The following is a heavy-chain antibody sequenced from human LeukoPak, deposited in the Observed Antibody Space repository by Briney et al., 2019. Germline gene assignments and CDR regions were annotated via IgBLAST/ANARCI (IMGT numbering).Heavy chain of an antibody. Sequence: GGSLRLSCVASGFTFSSDGMCLVRQAPGDGLEWVSGISGSGGNTYYAESVNRRVSISRDNSKNSLCLQMNSLRAEDTAVYYCAKDGRGSGRYSRNDDWGQGALVTVSS. CDR2: ISGSGGNT. V-gene: IGHV3-23*01. J-gene: IGHJ4*02. CDR1: GFTFSSDG. D-gene: IGHD3-10*01. CDR3: AKDGRGSGRYSRNDD.